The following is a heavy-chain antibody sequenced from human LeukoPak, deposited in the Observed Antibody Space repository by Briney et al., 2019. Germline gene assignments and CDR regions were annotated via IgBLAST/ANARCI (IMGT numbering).Heavy chain of an antibody. CDR1: GGSFSSYY. CDR2: IYTSGST. J-gene: IGHJ4*02. CDR3: ARHALSSHYGSGKSTPYYFDY. D-gene: IGHD3-10*01. V-gene: IGHV4-4*09. Sequence: SETLSLTCAVYGGSFSSYYWSWIRQPPGKGLEWIGYIYTSGSTNYNPSLKSRVTISVDTSKNQFSLKLSSVTAADTAVYYCARHALSSHYGSGKSTPYYFDYWGQGTLVTVSS.